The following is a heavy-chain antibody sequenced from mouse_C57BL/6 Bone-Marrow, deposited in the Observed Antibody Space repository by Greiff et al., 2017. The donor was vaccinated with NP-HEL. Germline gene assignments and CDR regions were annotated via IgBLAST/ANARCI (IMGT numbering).Heavy chain of an antibody. Sequence: VQLQESGPELVKPGASVKLSCKASGYTFTSYDINWVKQRPGQGLEWIGWIYPRDGSTKYNEKFKGKATLTVDTSSSTAYMELHSLTSEDSAVYFCVRSRSGYHLAWFAYWGQGTLVTVSA. V-gene: IGHV1-85*01. CDR1: GYTFTSYD. J-gene: IGHJ3*01. CDR3: VRSRSGYHLAWFAY. CDR2: IYPRDGST. D-gene: IGHD3-2*02.